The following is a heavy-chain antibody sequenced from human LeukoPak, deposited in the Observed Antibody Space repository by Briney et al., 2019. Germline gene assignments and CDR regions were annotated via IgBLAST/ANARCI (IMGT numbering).Heavy chain of an antibody. V-gene: IGHV3-21*01. Sequence: GGSLRLSCAASGFTFSSYSMNWVRQAPGKGLEWVSSISSSSSYIYYADSVKGRFTISRDSAKNSLYLQMNSLRAEDTAVYYCAKDGTGSYDILTGYGYYFDYWGQGTLVTVSS. CDR1: GFTFSSYS. CDR2: ISSSSSYI. J-gene: IGHJ4*02. CDR3: AKDGTGSYDILTGYGYYFDY. D-gene: IGHD3-9*01.